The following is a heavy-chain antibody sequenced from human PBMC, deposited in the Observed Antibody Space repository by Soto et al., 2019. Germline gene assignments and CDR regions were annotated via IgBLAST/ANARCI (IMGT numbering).Heavy chain of an antibody. CDR1: GFTFSSYS. J-gene: IGHJ4*02. CDR3: AKKVNSGSGSQFFDY. Sequence: PGGSLRLSCAASGFTFSSYSVSWVRQAPGKGLEWVSGFRSGGDDDTTYYADSVRGRFTISRDNSKNTLFLQMNSLRAEDTAIYYCAKKVNSGSGSQFFDYWGQGTLVTVSS. CDR2: FRSGGDDDTT. V-gene: IGHV3-23*01. D-gene: IGHD3-10*01.